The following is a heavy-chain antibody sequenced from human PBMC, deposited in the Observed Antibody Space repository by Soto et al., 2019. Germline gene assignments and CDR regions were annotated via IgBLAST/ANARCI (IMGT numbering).Heavy chain of an antibody. D-gene: IGHD6-19*01. J-gene: IGHJ6*02. CDR3: GMLGGWSGGSNDMDV. CDR2: IRRKANSYTT. V-gene: IGHV3-72*01. Sequence: EVQLVESGGGLVQPGGSLRLSCAASGLIFSDYHMDWVRQAPGKGLEWVGRIRRKANSYTTEYAAPVKGRFTISRDASRNSLYLQMNSLKTEDTAVSYCGMLGGWSGGSNDMDVWGQGTTVTVSS. CDR1: GLIFSDYH.